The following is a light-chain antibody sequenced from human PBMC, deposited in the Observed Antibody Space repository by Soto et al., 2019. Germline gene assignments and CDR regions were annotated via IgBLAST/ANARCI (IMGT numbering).Light chain of an antibody. V-gene: IGKV1-12*01. CDR2: TAS. CDR1: QGIARW. CDR3: QQANSFPLT. J-gene: IGKJ3*01. Sequence: DIQMTQSPSSVSASVGDRVTITCRASQGIARWLAWYQQKPGKAPKLLIYTASTLASGVPARFSGSGSGTDFTLTISSLQPEDFATYYCQQANSFPLTFGPGTKVDIK.